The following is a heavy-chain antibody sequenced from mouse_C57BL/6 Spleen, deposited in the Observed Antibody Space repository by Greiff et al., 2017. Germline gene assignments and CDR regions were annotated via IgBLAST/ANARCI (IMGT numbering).Heavy chain of an antibody. J-gene: IGHJ4*01. Sequence: VQLQQSGAELVKPGASVKLSCKASGYTFTEYTIHWVKQRSGQGLEWIGWFYPGSGSIKYNEKFKDKATLTADKSSSTVYMELSRLKSEDSAVYFCARHEEAHPPDYYAMDYWGQGTSVTVSS. CDR1: GYTFTEYT. CDR3: ARHEEAHPPDYYAMDY. CDR2: FYPGSGSI. V-gene: IGHV1-62-2*01.